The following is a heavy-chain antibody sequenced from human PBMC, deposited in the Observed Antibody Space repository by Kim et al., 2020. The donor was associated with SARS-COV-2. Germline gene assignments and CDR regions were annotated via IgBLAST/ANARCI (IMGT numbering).Heavy chain of an antibody. CDR2: IYYSGST. CDR1: GGSISSSSYY. J-gene: IGHJ3*02. CDR3: ARHSRITMIVVVDAAFDI. D-gene: IGHD3-22*01. V-gene: IGHV4-39*01. Sequence: SETLSLTCTVSGGSISSSSYYWGWIRQPPGKGLEWIGSIYYSGSTYYNPSLKSRVTISVDTSKNQFSLKLSSVTAADTAVYYCARHSRITMIVVVDAAFDIWGQGTMVTVSS.